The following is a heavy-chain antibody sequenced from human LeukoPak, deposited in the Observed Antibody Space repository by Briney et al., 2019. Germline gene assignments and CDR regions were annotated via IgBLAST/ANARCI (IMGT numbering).Heavy chain of an antibody. CDR2: INPSGGST. Sequence: ASVKVSCKASGYTFTSYYMHWVRQAPGQGLEWMGIINPSGGSTSYAQKFQGRVTMTRDVSTSTVYMELSSLRSEDTAVYYCARDGGVLRYFDWLLNYYYMDVWGKGTTVTVSS. CDR1: GYTFTSYY. V-gene: IGHV1-46*01. J-gene: IGHJ6*03. D-gene: IGHD3-9*01. CDR3: ARDGGVLRYFDWLLNYYYMDV.